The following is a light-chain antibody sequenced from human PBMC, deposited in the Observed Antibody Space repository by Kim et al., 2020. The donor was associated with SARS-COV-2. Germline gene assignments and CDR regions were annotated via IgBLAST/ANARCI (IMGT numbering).Light chain of an antibody. Sequence: QSVLTQPPSASGTPGQRVTMSCSGSSSNIGNNNVCWYQQFPGAAPKLLIYRNSQRPSGVPDRFSGSKSGTSASLTISGLRSEDEAEYSCAAWDDSLRGPVFGGGTKVTVL. CDR2: RNS. CDR1: SSNIGNNN. CDR3: AAWDDSLRGPV. V-gene: IGLV1-47*01. J-gene: IGLJ2*01.